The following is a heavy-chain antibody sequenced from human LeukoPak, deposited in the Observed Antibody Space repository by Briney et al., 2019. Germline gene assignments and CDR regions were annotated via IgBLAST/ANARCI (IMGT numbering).Heavy chain of an antibody. CDR3: ARGGQWLILSSFDY. D-gene: IGHD6-19*01. CDR2: TYYTSKWYN. J-gene: IGHJ4*02. CDR1: GDSVSSNSAA. V-gene: IGHV6-1*01. Sequence: SQTLSLTCAISGDSVSSNSAAWNWIRQSPSRGLGWLGRTYYTSKWYNDYAVSVKSRITINPDTSKNQFSLQLNSVTPEDTAVYYCARGGQWLILSSFDYWGQGTLVTVSS.